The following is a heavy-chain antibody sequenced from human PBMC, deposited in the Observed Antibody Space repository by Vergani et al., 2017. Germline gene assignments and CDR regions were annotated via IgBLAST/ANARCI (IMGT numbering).Heavy chain of an antibody. J-gene: IGHJ4*02. V-gene: IGHV4-31*03. Sequence: QVQLQESGPGLVKPSQTLSLTCSVSGDSISSGVYYWNWIRQHPGKGLEWIGYIYSTGSTHHNPSLRRRINMSVDTSKNQFSLKLNSVTAADTAMYYCARIGGYDEGDAFRIGYFDSWGPGSLVTVSS. CDR2: IYSTGST. CDR1: GDSISSGVYY. D-gene: IGHD3-16*01. CDR3: ARIGGYDEGDAFRIGYFDS.